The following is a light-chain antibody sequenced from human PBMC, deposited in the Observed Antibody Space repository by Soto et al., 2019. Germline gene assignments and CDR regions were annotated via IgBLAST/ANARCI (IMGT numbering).Light chain of an antibody. CDR2: DVS. CDR1: SSDVGGYNY. Sequence: QSALTQPASVSGSPGQSIAISCTGTSSDVGGYNYVSWYQQHPGKAPKLMIYDVSNRPSGVSNRFSGSKSGNTASLTISGLQAEDDADYYCCSYTNSSTYVFGTGTKVTVL. V-gene: IGLV2-14*03. CDR3: CSYTNSSTYV. J-gene: IGLJ1*01.